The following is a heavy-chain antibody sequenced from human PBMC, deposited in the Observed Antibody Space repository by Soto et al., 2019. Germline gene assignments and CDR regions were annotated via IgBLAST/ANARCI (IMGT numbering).Heavy chain of an antibody. CDR1: GGTFSSYT. Sequence: ASVKVSCKASGGTFSSYTISWVRQAPGQGLEWMGRIIPILGIANYAQKFQGRVTITADKSTSTAYMELSSLRSEDTAVYYCARDHGTSSEYCSGGSCYWDYWGQGTLVTVSS. J-gene: IGHJ4*02. D-gene: IGHD2-15*01. CDR3: ARDHGTSSEYCSGGSCYWDY. CDR2: IIPILGIA. V-gene: IGHV1-69*04.